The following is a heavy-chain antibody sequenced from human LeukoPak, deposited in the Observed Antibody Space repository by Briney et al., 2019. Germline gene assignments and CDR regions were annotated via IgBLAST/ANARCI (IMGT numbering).Heavy chain of an antibody. V-gene: IGHV4-61*01. D-gene: IGHD2-8*01. J-gene: IGHJ6*02. CDR1: GGSVSSGSYY. CDR3: ARDPGYCTNGVCYYYYYYGMDV. Sequence: PSETLSLTCTVSGGSVSSGSYYWSWIRQPPGKGLEWIGYIYYSGSTNYNPSLKSRVTISVDTSKNQFSLKLSSVTAADTAVYYCARDPGYCTNGVCYYYYYYGMDVWGQGTTVTVSS. CDR2: IYYSGST.